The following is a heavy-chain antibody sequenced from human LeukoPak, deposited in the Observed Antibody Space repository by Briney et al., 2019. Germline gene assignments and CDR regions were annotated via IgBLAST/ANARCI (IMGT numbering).Heavy chain of an antibody. Sequence: ASVKVSCKASGYTFTGYYMHWVRQAPGQGLEWMGWINPNSGGTNYAQKFQGWVTMTRDTSISTAYMELSRLRSDDTAVYYCARGSSSSGAWFDPWGQGTLVTVSS. J-gene: IGHJ5*02. V-gene: IGHV1-2*04. CDR1: GYTFTGYY. D-gene: IGHD6-13*01. CDR3: ARGSSSSGAWFDP. CDR2: INPNSGGT.